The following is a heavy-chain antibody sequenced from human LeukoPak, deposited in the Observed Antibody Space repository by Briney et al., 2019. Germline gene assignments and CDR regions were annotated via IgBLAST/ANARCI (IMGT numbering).Heavy chain of an antibody. CDR1: GYTFTTYG. CDR3: ARGRCTNGVCFHGMDV. Sequence: GSVKVSCKTSGYTFTTYGITWVRQAPGQGLEWGGWISGYNGNTNTNSAQKFQGRVTMTTDTSTTTAYMELGSLRSDDTAVYYCARGRCTNGVCFHGMDVWGQGTTVTVSS. J-gene: IGHJ6*02. D-gene: IGHD2-8*01. V-gene: IGHV1-18*01. CDR2: ISGYNGNT.